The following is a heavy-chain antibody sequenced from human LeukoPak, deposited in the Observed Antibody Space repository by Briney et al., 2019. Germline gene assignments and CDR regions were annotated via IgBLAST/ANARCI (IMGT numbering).Heavy chain of an antibody. V-gene: IGHV3-21*01. J-gene: IGHJ4*02. D-gene: IGHD2-21*02. CDR1: GFTFSSYS. CDR3: ARFAYCGGDCYSARNFDY. Sequence: GGSLRLSCAASGFTFSSYSMNWVRQAPGKGLEWVSSISSSSSYIFYADSVKGRYTISRDTAKNSLYLQMNRLRAEDTAVYYCARFAYCGGDCYSARNFDYWGQGTLVTVSS. CDR2: ISSSSSYI.